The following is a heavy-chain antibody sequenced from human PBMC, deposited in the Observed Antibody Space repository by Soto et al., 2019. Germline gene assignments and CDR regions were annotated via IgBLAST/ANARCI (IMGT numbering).Heavy chain of an antibody. V-gene: IGHV4-4*07. CDR3: AREEATSYYYYYYGMDV. D-gene: IGHD5-12*01. Sequence: SETLSLTCTVSGGSISSYYWSWIRQPAGKGLEWIGRIYTSGSTNYNPSLKSRVAMSVDTSKNQFSLKLSSVTAADTAVYYCAREEATSYYYYYYGMDVWGQGTTVTVSS. CDR2: IYTSGST. J-gene: IGHJ6*02. CDR1: GGSISSYY.